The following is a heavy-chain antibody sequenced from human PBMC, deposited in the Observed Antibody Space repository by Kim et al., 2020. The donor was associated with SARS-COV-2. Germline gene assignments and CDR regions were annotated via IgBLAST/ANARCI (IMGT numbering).Heavy chain of an antibody. V-gene: IGHV3-30*18. J-gene: IGHJ4*02. D-gene: IGHD3-22*01. CDR3: AKVFKHYDSSGVDY. CDR2: ISYDGSNK. Sequence: GGSLRLSCAASGFTFSSYGMHWVRQAPGKGLEWVAVISYDGSNKYYADSVKGRFTISRDNSKNTLYLQMNSLRAEDTAVYYCAKVFKHYDSSGVDYWGQGTLVTVSS. CDR1: GFTFSSYG.